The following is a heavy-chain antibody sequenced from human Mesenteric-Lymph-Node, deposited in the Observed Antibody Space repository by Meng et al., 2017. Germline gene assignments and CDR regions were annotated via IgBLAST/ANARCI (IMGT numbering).Heavy chain of an antibody. J-gene: IGHJ4*02. V-gene: IGHV3-74*01. CDR2: VNREGTIT. Sequence: GESLKISCEASGFTFSSYWMHWVRQAPGKGLVWVARVNREGTITNYADSVKGRFTISRDNAKNTLSLQMNSLRAEDTGMYYCAREFGDYVIPIDYWGQGTLVTVSS. D-gene: IGHD4-17*01. CDR1: GFTFSSYW. CDR3: AREFGDYVIPIDY.